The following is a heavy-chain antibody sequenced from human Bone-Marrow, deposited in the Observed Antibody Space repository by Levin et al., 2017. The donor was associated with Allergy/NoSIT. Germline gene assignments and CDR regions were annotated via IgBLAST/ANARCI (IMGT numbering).Heavy chain of an antibody. CDR2: IYYSGST. CDR3: ASVYSSSWYPFDY. Sequence: SETLSLTCTVSGGSVSSGSYYWSWIRQPPGKGLEWIGYIYYSGSTNYNPSLKSRVTISVDTSKNQFSLKLSSVTAADTAVYYCASVYSSSWYPFDYWGQGTLVTVSS. J-gene: IGHJ4*02. V-gene: IGHV4-61*01. CDR1: GGSVSSGSYY. D-gene: IGHD6-13*01.